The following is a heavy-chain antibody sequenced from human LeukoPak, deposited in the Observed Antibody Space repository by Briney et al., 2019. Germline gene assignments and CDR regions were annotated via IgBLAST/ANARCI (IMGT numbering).Heavy chain of an antibody. CDR1: GFTFSTYA. V-gene: IGHV3-30-3*01. Sequence: GRSLRLSCAASGFTFSTYAMHWVRQAPGKGLEWVAVISYDGSNKYYADSVKGRFTISRDNSKNTLYLQMNSLRAEDTAVYYCARDPSGVLPHYFDYWGQGTLVTVSS. CDR2: ISYDGSNK. D-gene: IGHD5-12*01. J-gene: IGHJ4*02. CDR3: ARDPSGVLPHYFDY.